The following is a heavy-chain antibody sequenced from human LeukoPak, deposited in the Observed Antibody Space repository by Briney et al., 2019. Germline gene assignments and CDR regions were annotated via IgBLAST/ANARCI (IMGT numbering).Heavy chain of an antibody. V-gene: IGHV7-4-1*02. CDR2: INTNTGNP. Sequence: ASVKVSCKASGYSFTSFGMNWVRQAPGQGLEWLGWINTNTGNPTYGQGFTGRFVFSMDTSVSTAYLQISSLKAEDTAVYYCARGTSSGWYHFDYWGQGTLVTVSS. CDR3: ARGTSSGWYHFDY. CDR1: GYSFTSFG. J-gene: IGHJ4*02. D-gene: IGHD6-19*01.